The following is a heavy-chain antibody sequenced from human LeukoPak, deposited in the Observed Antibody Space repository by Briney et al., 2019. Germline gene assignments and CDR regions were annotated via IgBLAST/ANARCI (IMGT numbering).Heavy chain of an antibody. CDR1: GFTFSTYA. V-gene: IGHV3-30-3*01. CDR3: ARGLLRAGYSGYDCLDY. Sequence: AGGSLILSCAASGFTFSTYAMHWVRQAPGKGLEWVAVVSYDGSNEYYADSVKGRFTISRDNSKNTLYLQMNSLRPEDTAVYYCARGLLRAGYSGYDCLDYWGQGTLVTVSS. CDR2: VSYDGSNE. D-gene: IGHD5-12*01. J-gene: IGHJ4*02.